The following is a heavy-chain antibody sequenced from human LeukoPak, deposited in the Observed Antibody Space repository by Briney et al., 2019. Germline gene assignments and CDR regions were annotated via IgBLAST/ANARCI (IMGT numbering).Heavy chain of an antibody. CDR3: ARQPPNWNSFDY. D-gene: IGHD1-1*01. CDR1: GFTFSDYY. CDR2: ISSSGSTI. J-gene: IGHJ4*02. Sequence: PGGSLRLSCAASGFTFSDYYMSWIRQAPGKGLEWVSYISSSGSTIYYADSVKGRFTVSRDNANNSLHLQMNSLRAEDTAVYYCARQPPNWNSFDYWGQGTLVTVSS. V-gene: IGHV3-11*04.